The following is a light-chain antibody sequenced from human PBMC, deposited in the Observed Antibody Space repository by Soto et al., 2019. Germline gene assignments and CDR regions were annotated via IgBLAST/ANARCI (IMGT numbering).Light chain of an antibody. Sequence: DVPMTQSPSILSASVGDRVTITCRASQSILSWLSWYQQKPGKAPKLLIYDAYSLESGVPSRFSGTRSGTEFTLTIAGLQPEDFATYYCQQYESYSPLTFGGGTKLDI. CDR2: DAY. J-gene: IGKJ4*01. CDR1: QSILSW. CDR3: QQYESYSPLT. V-gene: IGKV1-5*01.